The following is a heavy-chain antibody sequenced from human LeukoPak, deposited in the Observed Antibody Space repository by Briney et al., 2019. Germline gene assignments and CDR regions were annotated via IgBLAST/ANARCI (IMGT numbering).Heavy chain of an antibody. CDR3: ARVAHQQQQGETDY. V-gene: IGHV3-21*01. Sequence: GGSLRLSCAASGFTFSSYSMNWVRQAPGKGLEWVSSISSSSSYIYYADSVKGRFTISRDNAKNSLYLQMNSLRAEDTAVYYCARVAHQQQQGETDYWGQGTLVTVSS. CDR2: ISSSSSYI. CDR1: GFTFSSYS. D-gene: IGHD6-13*01. J-gene: IGHJ4*02.